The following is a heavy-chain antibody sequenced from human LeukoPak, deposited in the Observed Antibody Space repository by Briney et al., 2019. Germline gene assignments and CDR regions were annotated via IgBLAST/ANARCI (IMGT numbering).Heavy chain of an antibody. J-gene: IGHJ6*02. CDR2: FDPEDGET. D-gene: IGHD3-22*01. Sequence: ASVKVSCKVSGYTLTELSMHWVRQAPGKGLEWMGGFDPEDGETIYAQKFQGRVTMTEDTPTDTAYMELSSLRSEDTSVYYCATEGYSHYYYGMDVWGQGTTVTVSS. V-gene: IGHV1-24*01. CDR3: ATEGYSHYYYGMDV. CDR1: GYTLTELS.